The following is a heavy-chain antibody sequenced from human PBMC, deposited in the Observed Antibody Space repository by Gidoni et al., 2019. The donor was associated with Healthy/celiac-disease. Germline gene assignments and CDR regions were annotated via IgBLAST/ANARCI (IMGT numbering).Heavy chain of an antibody. D-gene: IGHD2-2*01. V-gene: IGHV3-21*01. CDR2: ISSSSSYI. CDR1: GFTFSSYS. CDR3: ARDPIVVVPAAIGLGDY. J-gene: IGHJ4*02. Sequence: EVQLVESGGGLVKPGGSLRLSCASSGFTFSSYSMNWVRQAPGEGLEWVSSISSSSSYIYYADSVKGRFTISRDNAKNSLYLQMNSLRAEDTAVYYGARDPIVVVPAAIGLGDYWGQGTLVTVSS.